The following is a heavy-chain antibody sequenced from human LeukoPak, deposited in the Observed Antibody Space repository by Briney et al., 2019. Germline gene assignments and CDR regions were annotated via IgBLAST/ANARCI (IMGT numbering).Heavy chain of an antibody. CDR1: GGSISSSNW. CDR3: ASAYCGGDCTPYWYFDL. V-gene: IGHV4-30-4*01. J-gene: IGHJ2*01. Sequence: SETLSLTCAVSGGSISSSNWWSWVRQPPGKGLEWIGYIYYIGNTFYNPSLKSRVTISVDTSKNQFSLKLSSVTAADTAVYYCASAYCGGDCTPYWYFDLWGRGTLVTVSS. CDR2: IYYIGNT. D-gene: IGHD2-21*02.